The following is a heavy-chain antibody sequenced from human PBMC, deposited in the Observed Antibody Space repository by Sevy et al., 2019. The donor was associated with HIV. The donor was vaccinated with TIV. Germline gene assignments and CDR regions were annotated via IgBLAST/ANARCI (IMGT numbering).Heavy chain of an antibody. CDR2: IKQDGSEK. Sequence: GGSLRLSCAASGFTFLNYWMTWVRQAPGKGLEWVANIKQDGSEKYYVDSVKGRFTISRDNAKNSLYLQMNSLRVEDTAVYYCVRDRYSYGSGSYTLDYWGQGTLVTVSS. CDR3: VRDRYSYGSGSYTLDY. V-gene: IGHV3-7*01. CDR1: GFTFLNYW. D-gene: IGHD3-10*01. J-gene: IGHJ4*02.